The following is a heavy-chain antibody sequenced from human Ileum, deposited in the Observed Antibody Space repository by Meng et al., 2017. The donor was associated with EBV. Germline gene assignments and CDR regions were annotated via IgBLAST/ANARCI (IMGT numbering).Heavy chain of an antibody. CDR1: GYSFNTYA. CDR2: INAGNGNT. CDR3: ARTGCSSSSCYDY. V-gene: IGHV1-3*01. Sequence: QVQLVQSGAEVKKPGASVKVACKASGYSFNTYAMHWVRQAPGQRLEWMGWINAGNGNTKYSEKFQSRVTITRDTAASTAYMELSSLRSEDTAVYYCARTGCSSSSCYDYWGHGPLGTVAS. J-gene: IGHJ4*01. D-gene: IGHD2-2*01.